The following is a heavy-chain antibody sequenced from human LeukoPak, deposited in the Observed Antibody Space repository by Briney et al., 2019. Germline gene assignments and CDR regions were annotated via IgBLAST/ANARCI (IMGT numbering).Heavy chain of an antibody. D-gene: IGHD2-2*01. V-gene: IGHV4-30-4*08. J-gene: IGHJ3*02. Sequence: KPSQTLSLTXTVSGGSISSGDYYWSWIRQPPGKGLEWIGYIYYSGSTYYNPSLKSRVTISVDTSKNQFSLKLSSVTAADTAVYYCARGRYCSSTSCYESAFDIWGQWTMVTVSS. CDR2: IYYSGST. CDR1: GGSISSGDYY. CDR3: ARGRYCSSTSCYESAFDI.